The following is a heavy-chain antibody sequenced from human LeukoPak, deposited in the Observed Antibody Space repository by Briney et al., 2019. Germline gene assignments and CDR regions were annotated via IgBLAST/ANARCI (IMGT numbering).Heavy chain of an antibody. J-gene: IGHJ4*02. Sequence: ASVKVSCKASGGTFSSYAISWVRQAPGQGLEWMGGIIPIFSTANYAQKFQGRVTITADESTSTAYMELSSLRSEDTAVYYCARPRYSYGTPFDYWGQGTLVTVSS. CDR1: GGTFSSYA. CDR2: IIPIFSTA. CDR3: ARPRYSYGTPFDY. V-gene: IGHV1-69*13. D-gene: IGHD5-18*01.